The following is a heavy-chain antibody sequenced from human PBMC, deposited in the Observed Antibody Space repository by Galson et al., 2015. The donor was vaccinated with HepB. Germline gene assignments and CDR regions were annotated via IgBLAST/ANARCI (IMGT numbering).Heavy chain of an antibody. CDR1: RFTFSSYA. CDR2: ISGSGGST. J-gene: IGHJ4*02. D-gene: IGHD2-15*01. V-gene: IGHV3-23*01. CDR3: AKGLYCSGGSCYWRLGYFDY. Sequence: SLRLSCAASRFTFSSYAMSWVRQAPGKGLEWVSAISGSGGSTYYADSVKGRFTISRDNSKNTLYLQMNSLRAEDTAVYYCAKGLYCSGGSCYWRLGYFDYWGQGTLVTVSS.